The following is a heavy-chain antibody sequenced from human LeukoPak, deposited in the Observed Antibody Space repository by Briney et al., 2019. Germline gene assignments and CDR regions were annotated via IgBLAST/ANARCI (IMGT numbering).Heavy chain of an antibody. CDR3: ARGLGPTNWHYYMDV. CDR2: VYHTGST. J-gene: IGHJ6*03. D-gene: IGHD3/OR15-3a*01. V-gene: IGHV4-38-2*02. CDR1: DYSISADSF. Sequence: SETLSLTCTASDYSISADSFWGWIRQPPGKGLEWFGSVYHTGSTFYNPSLQSRLTISVDTSKNQFSLQLSSVTAADTALYYCARGLGPTNWHYYMDVWGKGTSVTVSS.